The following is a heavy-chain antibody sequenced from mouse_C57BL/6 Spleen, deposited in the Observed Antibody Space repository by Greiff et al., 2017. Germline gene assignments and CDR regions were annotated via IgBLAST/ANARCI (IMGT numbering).Heavy chain of an antibody. CDR1: GYTFTSYW. V-gene: IGHV1-55*01. CDR2: IYPGSGST. J-gene: IGHJ4*01. Sequence: VQLQQPGAELVKPGASVKMSCKASGYTFTSYWITWVKQRPGQGLEWIGDIYPGSGSTNYNEKFKSKATLTVDTSSSTAYMQLSSLTSEDSAVYDCARRLYYDYDGDAMDYWGQGTSVTVSS. D-gene: IGHD2-4*01. CDR3: ARRLYYDYDGDAMDY.